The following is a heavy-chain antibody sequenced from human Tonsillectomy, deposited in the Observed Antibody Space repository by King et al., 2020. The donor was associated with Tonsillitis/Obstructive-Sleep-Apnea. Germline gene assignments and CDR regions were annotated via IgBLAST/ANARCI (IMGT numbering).Heavy chain of an antibody. D-gene: IGHD2-2*02. CDR1: GGSISSYY. CDR2: IYYSGST. Sequence: QLQESGPGLVKPSETLSLTCTVSGGSISSYYWSWIRQPPGKGLEWIGYIYYSGSTNYNPSLKSRVTISVDTSKNQFSLKLSSVTAVDTAVYYCARGGYCSSTSCYNGYCDYWGEGTLVT. CDR3: ARGGYCSSTSCYNGYCDY. J-gene: IGHJ4*02. V-gene: IGHV4-59*01.